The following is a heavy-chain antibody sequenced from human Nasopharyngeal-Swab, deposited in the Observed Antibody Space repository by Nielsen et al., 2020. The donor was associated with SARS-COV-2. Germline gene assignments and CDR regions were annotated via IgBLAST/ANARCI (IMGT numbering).Heavy chain of an antibody. J-gene: IGHJ4*02. Sequence: GESLKISCAASAFTFSSYGMHWVRQAPGKGLEWVAVIWYDGSNKYYADSVKGRFTISRDNSKNTLYLQMNSLRAEDTAVYYCAGGKDFYFDYWGQGTLVTVSS. CDR2: IWYDGSNK. V-gene: IGHV3-33*01. D-gene: IGHD1-26*01. CDR1: AFTFSSYG. CDR3: AGGKDFYFDY.